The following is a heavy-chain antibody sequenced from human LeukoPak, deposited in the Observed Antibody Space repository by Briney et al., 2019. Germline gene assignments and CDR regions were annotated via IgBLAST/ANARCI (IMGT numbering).Heavy chain of an antibody. CDR3: AKDAQLRSRWFDP. V-gene: IGHV3-74*01. J-gene: IGHJ5*02. CDR2: INSDVRST. CDR1: GFTFSTYW. Sequence: GGSLRLSCAASGFTFSTYWMHWVRQAPGKGLVWVSHINSDVRSTSYADSVKGRFTISRDNARNTLYLQMNSLRAEDTAVYYCAKDAQLRSRWFDPWGQGTLVTVSS. D-gene: IGHD2/OR15-2a*01.